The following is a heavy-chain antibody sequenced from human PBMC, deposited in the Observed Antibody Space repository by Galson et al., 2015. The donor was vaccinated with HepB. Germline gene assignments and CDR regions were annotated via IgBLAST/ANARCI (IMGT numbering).Heavy chain of an antibody. D-gene: IGHD3-16*01. Sequence: SLRLSCAASGFTFTDAWMTWVRQAPGKGLEWVGQIKSRYDGGATDYAAPVRGRFTISRDDSKNTLYLQMDSLKSEDTAIYYCSKDIPYTSGLFDYWGQGTLVTVSS. V-gene: IGHV3-15*01. CDR2: IKSRYDGGAT. J-gene: IGHJ4*02. CDR1: GFTFTDAW. CDR3: SKDIPYTSGLFDY.